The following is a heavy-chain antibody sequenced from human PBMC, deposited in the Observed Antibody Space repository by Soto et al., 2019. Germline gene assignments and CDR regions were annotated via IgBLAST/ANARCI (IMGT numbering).Heavy chain of an antibody. V-gene: IGHV3-33*01. CDR1: GFTFSSYG. Sequence: QVQLVESGGGVVQPGRSLRLSCAASGFTFSSYGMHWVRQAPGKGLEWVAVIWYDGSNKYYADSVKGRFTISRDNSKNTLYLQMNSLRAEDTALYYCARGPVSSWDVEKTNDAFDIWGQGAMVTVS. CDR2: IWYDGSNK. CDR3: ARGPVSSWDVEKTNDAFDI. J-gene: IGHJ3*02. D-gene: IGHD2-2*01.